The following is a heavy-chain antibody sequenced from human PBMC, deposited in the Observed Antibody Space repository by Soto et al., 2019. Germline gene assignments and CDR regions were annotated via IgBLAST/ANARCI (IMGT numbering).Heavy chain of an antibody. CDR1: GFAFSSYS. CDR2: ISSGSSYI. CDR3: ARDRAASTIFLSRYYGIDV. D-gene: IGHD3-3*01. Sequence: EVQLVESGGGLVKPGGSLRLSCSASGFAFSSYSMNWVRQAPGKGLEWVSSISSGSSYIYYADSVKGQFTISRDNAKNSLELQMNSLRAEDTAVYYCARDRAASTIFLSRYYGIDVWGQGTTVTVSS. J-gene: IGHJ6*02. V-gene: IGHV3-21*03.